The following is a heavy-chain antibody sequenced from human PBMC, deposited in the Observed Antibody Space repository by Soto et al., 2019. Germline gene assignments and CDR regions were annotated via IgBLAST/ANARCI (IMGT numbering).Heavy chain of an antibody. D-gene: IGHD6-13*01. CDR2: VIPILGIA. CDR1: GGTFSSYT. CDR3: AREIAAAGYFDY. Sequence: QVQLVQSGAEVKKPGSSVKVSCKASGGTFSSYTISWVRQAPGQGLEWMGRVIPILGIANYAQKFQGRVTITADKATTTAYMELSSLRSEDTAVYCCAREIAAAGYFDYWGQGTLVTVSS. V-gene: IGHV1-69*08. J-gene: IGHJ4*02.